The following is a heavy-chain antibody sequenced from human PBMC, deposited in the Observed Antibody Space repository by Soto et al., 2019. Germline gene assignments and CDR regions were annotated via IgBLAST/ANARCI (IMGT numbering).Heavy chain of an antibody. CDR3: ARERYSGYGFFDY. V-gene: IGHV4-30-2*01. CDR2: VYHSGST. Sequence: SETLSLTCAVSGGSISSGGYSWSWIRQPPGKGLEWVGYVYHSGSTYYNPSLKSRVTISVDRSKNQFSLKLSSVTAADTAVYYCARERYSGYGFFDYWGQGTLVTVSS. CDR1: GGSISSGGYS. J-gene: IGHJ4*02. D-gene: IGHD5-12*01.